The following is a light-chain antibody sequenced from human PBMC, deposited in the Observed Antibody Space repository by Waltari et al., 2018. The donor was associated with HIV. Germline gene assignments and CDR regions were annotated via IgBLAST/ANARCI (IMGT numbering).Light chain of an antibody. V-gene: IGKV3-20*01. CDR1: QSVSSSY. Sequence: TQPPSILSVSAGERATLPYRASQSVSSSYLSWYQHKPGQGPRLLIYGASNRATGIPDRFSGSGSGTDFALTISRLETEDFAVYYCQQYGSSLWKFGQGTTVEI. CDR2: GAS. CDR3: QQYGSSLWK. J-gene: IGKJ1*01.